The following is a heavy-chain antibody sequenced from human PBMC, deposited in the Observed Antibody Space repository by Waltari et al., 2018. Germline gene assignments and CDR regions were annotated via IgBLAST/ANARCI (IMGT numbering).Heavy chain of an antibody. Sequence: QVQLVQSGAEVKKPGASVKVSCKASGYTFTSYDINWVRQATGQGLEWMGWMNPHRGNTGYAQKFQGRVPMTSNTSISTAYMELSSLGSEDTAVYYCARGVRIAVAGKGVYYYGMDVWGQGTTVTVSS. V-gene: IGHV1-8*01. CDR2: MNPHRGNT. D-gene: IGHD6-19*01. J-gene: IGHJ6*02. CDR3: ARGVRIAVAGKGVYYYGMDV. CDR1: GYTFTSYD.